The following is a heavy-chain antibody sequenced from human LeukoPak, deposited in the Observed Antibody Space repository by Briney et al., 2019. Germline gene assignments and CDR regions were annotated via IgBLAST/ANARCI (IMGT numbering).Heavy chain of an antibody. CDR2: FSGSGGGT. J-gene: IGHJ4*02. Sequence: VGSLRLSSALSGITPTNASMSSGPEAPGTGRGWVAGFSGSGGGTNYEDSVQGRFTISRDNPKNTLYLQMNSRRAEDTAVYFCAKRGVVIRVFLVGFHKEAYYFDSWGQGALVTVSS. CDR3: AKRGVVIRVFLVGFHKEAYYFDS. V-gene: IGHV3-23*01. D-gene: IGHD3-10*01. CDR1: GITPTNAS.